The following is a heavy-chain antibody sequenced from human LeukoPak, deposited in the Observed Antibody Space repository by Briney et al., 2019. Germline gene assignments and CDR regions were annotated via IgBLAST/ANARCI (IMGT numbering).Heavy chain of an antibody. V-gene: IGHV3-48*03. CDR2: ISSSGSII. J-gene: IGHJ4*02. D-gene: IGHD2-2*01. CDR1: GFTFSNYE. Sequence: PGGSLRLSCAASGFTFSNYEMSWVRQAPGKGLEWVSYISSSGSIIYYADSVKGRFTISRDNAKNSLYLQMNSLRAEDTAVYYCAREKAAMGFDYWGQGTLVTVSS. CDR3: AREKAAMGFDY.